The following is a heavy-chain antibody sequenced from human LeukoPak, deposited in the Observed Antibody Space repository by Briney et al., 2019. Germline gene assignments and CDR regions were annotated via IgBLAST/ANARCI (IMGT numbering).Heavy chain of an antibody. CDR1: GFSFSTYD. CDR2: ISTTGGYT. J-gene: IGHJ4*02. CDR3: AKKPATIKFPFDI. D-gene: IGHD5-24*01. V-gene: IGHV3-23*01. Sequence: GGSQRLSCVGSGFSFSTYDMGWVRQTPGKGLEWVSAISTTGGYTEDADSVKGRFTISRDNSQNTLFLQMHSLRAEDTAVYYCAKKPATIKFPFDIWGQGTLVTVSP.